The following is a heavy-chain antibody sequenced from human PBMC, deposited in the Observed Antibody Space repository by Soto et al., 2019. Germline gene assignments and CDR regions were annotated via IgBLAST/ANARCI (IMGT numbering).Heavy chain of an antibody. Sequence: LSLSCAASGFTFSSYGMHWVRQAPGKGLEWVAVIWYDGSNKYYADSVKGRFTISRDNSKNTLYLQMNSLRAGDTAVYYCARDRYGDYDIVYYYYGMDVWGQGTTVTVSS. CDR1: GFTFSSYG. V-gene: IGHV3-33*01. D-gene: IGHD4-17*01. J-gene: IGHJ6*02. CDR2: IWYDGSNK. CDR3: ARDRYGDYDIVYYYYGMDV.